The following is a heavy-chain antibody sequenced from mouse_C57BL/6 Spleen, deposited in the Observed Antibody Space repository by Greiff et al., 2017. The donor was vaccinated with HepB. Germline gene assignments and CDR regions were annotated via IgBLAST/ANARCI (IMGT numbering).Heavy chain of an antibody. CDR1: GFNIKNTY. Sequence: EVKLMESVAELVRPGASVKLSCTASGFNIKNTYMHWVKQRPEQGLEWIGRIDPANGNTKYAPKFQGKATITADTSSNTAYLQLSSLTSEDTAIYYCAKSTVVAKGFAYWGQGTLVTVSA. CDR2: IDPANGNT. J-gene: IGHJ3*01. V-gene: IGHV14-3*01. CDR3: AKSTVVAKGFAY. D-gene: IGHD1-1*01.